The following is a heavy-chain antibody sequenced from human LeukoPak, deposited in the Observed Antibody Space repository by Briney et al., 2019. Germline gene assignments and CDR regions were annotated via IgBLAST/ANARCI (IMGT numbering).Heavy chain of an antibody. Sequence: GGSLRLSCAASGISFSSHGMHWVRQAPGKGLEWVAVIWYDGSNIYHADSVKGRFTISRDNSKSTLYLQMNSLRAEDTALYYCARARNDYDSNGFSFLDYWGQGTLVTVPS. CDR3: ARARNDYDSNGFSFLDY. CDR2: IWYDGSNI. D-gene: IGHD3-22*01. CDR1: GISFSSHG. J-gene: IGHJ4*02. V-gene: IGHV3-33*01.